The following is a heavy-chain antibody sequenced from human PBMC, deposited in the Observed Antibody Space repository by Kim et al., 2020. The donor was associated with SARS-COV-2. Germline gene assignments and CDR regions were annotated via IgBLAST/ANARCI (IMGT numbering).Heavy chain of an antibody. Sequence: SETLSPTCTVSGGSISSSSYYWGWIRQPPGKGLEWIGSIYYSGSTYYNPSLESRVTISVDTSKNQFSLKLRSVTAADTAVYYCARRYVAGYYFDYWGQGTLVTVSS. CDR2: IYYSGST. J-gene: IGHJ4*02. CDR3: ARRYVAGYYFDY. V-gene: IGHV4-39*01. CDR1: GGSISSSSYY. D-gene: IGHD6-19*01.